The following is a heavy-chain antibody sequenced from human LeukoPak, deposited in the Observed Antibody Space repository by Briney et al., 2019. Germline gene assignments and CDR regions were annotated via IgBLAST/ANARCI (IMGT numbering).Heavy chain of an antibody. J-gene: IGHJ4*02. Sequence: GGSLRLSCAASGFTFSDYYMSWIRQAPGKGMEWVSYISSSGSTIYYAGSVKGRFTISRDNAKNSLYLQMNSLRAEDTAVYYCARDGYSGYDFQDYWGQGTLVTVSS. CDR2: ISSSGSTI. D-gene: IGHD5-12*01. CDR3: ARDGYSGYDFQDY. CDR1: GFTFSDYY. V-gene: IGHV3-11*01.